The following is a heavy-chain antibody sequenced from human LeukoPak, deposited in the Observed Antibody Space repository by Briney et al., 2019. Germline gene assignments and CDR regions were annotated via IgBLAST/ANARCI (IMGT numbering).Heavy chain of an antibody. CDR3: AREGGDYRFDP. D-gene: IGHD4-17*01. V-gene: IGHV3-7*01. Sequence: PGGSLRLSCAASGFTFNSYGMHWVRQAPGKGLEWVANINQDGSEKHYVDSVKGRFTISRDKAKNSLYLQMNSLRAEDTAVYYCAREGGDYRFDPWGQGTLVTVSS. CDR1: GFTFNSYG. CDR2: INQDGSEK. J-gene: IGHJ5*02.